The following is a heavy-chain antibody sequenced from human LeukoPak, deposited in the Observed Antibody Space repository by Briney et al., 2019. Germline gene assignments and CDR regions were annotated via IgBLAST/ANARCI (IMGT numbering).Heavy chain of an antibody. CDR1: GGSISSYY. V-gene: IGHV4-59*12. J-gene: IGHJ4*02. D-gene: IGHD3-9*01. CDR3: SSQDRLVIANFFDY. CDR2: IYYSGST. Sequence: SETLSLTCTVSGGSISSYYWSWIRQPPGKGLEWIGYIYYSGSTNYNPSLKSRVTISVDTSKNQFSLKLSSVTAADTAVYYCSSQDRLVIANFFDYWGQGTLVTVSS.